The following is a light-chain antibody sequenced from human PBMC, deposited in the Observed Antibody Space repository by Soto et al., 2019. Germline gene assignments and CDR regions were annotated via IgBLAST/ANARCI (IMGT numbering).Light chain of an antibody. CDR1: SGHSRYA. J-gene: IGLJ2*01. Sequence: QSVLTQSPSASASLGASVKLTCTLSSGHSRYAIAWHQKQPGKGPRYLMDLNNDGSHTKGDGIPDRFSGSSSGAERYLIIASLQSEDEAEYYCQTWGTGVQVFGGGTKVTVL. CDR3: QTWGTGVQV. V-gene: IGLV4-69*01. CDR2: LNNDGSH.